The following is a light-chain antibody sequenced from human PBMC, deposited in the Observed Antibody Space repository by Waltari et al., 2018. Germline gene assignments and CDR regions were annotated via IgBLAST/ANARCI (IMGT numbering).Light chain of an antibody. CDR2: YGK. CDR3: QVWDTSIDLSV. J-gene: IGLJ1*01. V-gene: IGLV3-21*04. Sequence: SYVLTQAPSVLVAPGETARITCGGNNIAVKNVHWYQQKPGQAPLVVIFYGKDRASGIPELFSGSNAGNTATLTSSRGEAGDEADYYCQVWDTSIDLSVFGTGTKVTVL. CDR1: NIAVKN.